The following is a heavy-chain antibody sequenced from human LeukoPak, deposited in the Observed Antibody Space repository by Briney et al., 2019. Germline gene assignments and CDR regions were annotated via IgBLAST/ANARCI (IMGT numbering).Heavy chain of an antibody. V-gene: IGHV1-2*02. Sequence: GASVKVSCKASGYTFSGYYMHWVRQAPGQGLEWMGWINPNSGGTKYVQKFQGRVTMTRDTSISTAYMELSRLRSDDTAVYYCARFTVGPTGTDYWGQGTLVTVSS. CDR2: INPNSGGT. CDR1: GYTFSGYY. CDR3: ARFTVGPTGTDY. D-gene: IGHD1-26*01. J-gene: IGHJ4*02.